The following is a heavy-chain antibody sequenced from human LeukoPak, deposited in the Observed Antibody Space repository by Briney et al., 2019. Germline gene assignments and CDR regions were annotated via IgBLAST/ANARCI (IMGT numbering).Heavy chain of an antibody. CDR1: GFTFGGYG. J-gene: IGHJ4*02. D-gene: IGHD1-14*01. V-gene: IGHV3-33*01. CDR3: TRYNNDHFDY. CDR2: IAYDGSRA. Sequence: GGSLRLSCAGSGFTFGGYGMPWFRQTPGKGLEWVAVIAYDGSRAFYADSVKGRFTISRDNSKNTMSVQMDDLRAEDTAVYYCTRYNNDHFDYWGQGTLDTVSS.